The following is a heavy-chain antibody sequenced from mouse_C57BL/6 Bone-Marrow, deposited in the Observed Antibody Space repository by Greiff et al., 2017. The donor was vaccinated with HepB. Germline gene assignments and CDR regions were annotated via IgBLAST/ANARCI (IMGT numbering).Heavy chain of an antibody. CDR3: ARNYYYGSSYEGYAMDY. V-gene: IGHV2-9-1*01. D-gene: IGHD1-1*01. Sequence: VKLVESGPGLVAPSQSLSITCTVSGFSLTSYAISWVRQPPGKGLEWLGVIWTGGGTNYNSALKSRLSISKDNSKSQVFLKMNSLQTDDTARYYCARNYYYGSSYEGYAMDYGGQGTSVTVSS. J-gene: IGHJ4*01. CDR2: IWTGGGT. CDR1: GFSLTSYA.